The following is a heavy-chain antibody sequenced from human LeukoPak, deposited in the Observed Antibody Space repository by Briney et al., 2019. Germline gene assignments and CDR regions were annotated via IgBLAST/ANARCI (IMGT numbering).Heavy chain of an antibody. J-gene: IGHJ4*02. CDR3: AREPAAAPFLPGSYFDY. V-gene: IGHV4-39*07. CDR2: VFYSGST. D-gene: IGHD6-13*01. CDR1: GGPIITTNYF. Sequence: KPSETLSLTCTVSGGPIITTNYFWGWLRQPPGKGLEWIGTVFYSGSTYYNPSLKSRVTISVDPSKNQFSLSLSSVTAADTAVYYCAREPAAAPFLPGSYFDYWGQGTLVPVSS.